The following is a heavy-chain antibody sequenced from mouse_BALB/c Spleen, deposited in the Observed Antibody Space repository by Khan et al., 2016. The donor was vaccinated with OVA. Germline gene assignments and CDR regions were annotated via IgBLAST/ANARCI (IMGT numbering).Heavy chain of an antibody. CDR3: TRSGWAAFAY. Sequence: QVQLQQPGAELVKPGASVKLSCKASGYTFTSYYIYWVKQRPGQGLEWIGGINPSNGGTYFNEKFESKATLTVDKSSSTAVMQVSSLTSEDSAVYYCTRSGWAAFAYWGQGTLVTVSA. J-gene: IGHJ3*01. CDR2: INPSNGGT. D-gene: IGHD1-1*02. V-gene: IGHV1S81*02. CDR1: GYTFTSYY.